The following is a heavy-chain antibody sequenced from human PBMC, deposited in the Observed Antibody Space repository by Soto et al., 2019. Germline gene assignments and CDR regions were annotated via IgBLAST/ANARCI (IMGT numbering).Heavy chain of an antibody. D-gene: IGHD3-9*01. V-gene: IGHV3-23*01. Sequence: EVQLLESGGGLVQPGGSLRLSCAASGFTFSSYAMCWVRQAPGKGLEWVSALGGTGGRAYYADSVKGRFTVSRDNSRNTLFLQMNSLRVEDTAIYYCAKADRPYCEILTGPDYWGQGTLVTVSS. CDR2: LGGTGGRA. CDR3: AKADRPYCEILTGPDY. J-gene: IGHJ4*02. CDR1: GFTFSSYA.